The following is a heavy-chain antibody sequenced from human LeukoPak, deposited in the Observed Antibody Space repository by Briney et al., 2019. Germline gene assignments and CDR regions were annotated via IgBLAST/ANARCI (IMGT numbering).Heavy chain of an antibody. CDR2: ISGYNDNT. CDR1: GYTFSSYG. D-gene: IGHD3-10*01. V-gene: IGHV1-18*01. J-gene: IGHJ3*02. CDR3: ARGGSGSVSAFDI. Sequence: ASVKVSCKASGYTFSSYGITWVRQAPGQGLEWMGWISGYNDNTNYAQKLQGRVTMTTDTSTSTAYMELRSLRSDDTAVYYCARGGSGSVSAFDIWSQGTMVTVSS.